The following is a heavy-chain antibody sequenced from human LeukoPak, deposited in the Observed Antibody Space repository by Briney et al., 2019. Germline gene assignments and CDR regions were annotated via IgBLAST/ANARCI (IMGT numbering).Heavy chain of an antibody. CDR2: IYYRRTT. D-gene: IGHD2-2*01. CDR3: ARVPLRDCSSTSCLRYFYMDV. CDR1: GYSISSGYD. V-gene: IGHV4-38-2*02. Sequence: SETLSLTCTVSGYSISSGYDWGWIRQPPGKGLEWIGSIYYRRTTYYNPSLKSRVTISVDTSKNQFSLKLTSVTAADTAVYYCARVPLRDCSSTSCLRYFYMDVWGKGTTVTVS. J-gene: IGHJ6*03.